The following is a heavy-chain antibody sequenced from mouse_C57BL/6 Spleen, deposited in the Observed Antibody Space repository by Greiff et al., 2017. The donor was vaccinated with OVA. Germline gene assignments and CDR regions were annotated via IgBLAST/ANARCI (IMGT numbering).Heavy chain of an antibody. CDR1: GFTFSDYY. CDR2: INYDGSST. D-gene: IGHD3-3*01. Sequence: EVQVVESEGGLVQPGSSMKLSCTASGFTFSDYYMAWVRQVPEKGLEWVANINYDGSSTYYLDSLKSRFIISRDNAKNILYLQMSSLKSEDTATYYCARGDAAVFDYWGQGTTLTVSS. CDR3: ARGDAAVFDY. V-gene: IGHV5-16*01. J-gene: IGHJ2*01.